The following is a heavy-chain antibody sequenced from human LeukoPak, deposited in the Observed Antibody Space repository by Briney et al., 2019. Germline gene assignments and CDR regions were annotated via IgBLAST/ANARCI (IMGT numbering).Heavy chain of an antibody. V-gene: IGHV3-7*05. CDR2: IKQDGSEK. CDR1: GFTFSSYW. D-gene: IGHD3-22*01. Sequence: PGGTLRLSCAASGFTFSSYWMSWVRQAPGKGLEWVANIKQDGSEKYYVDSVKGRFTISRDNAKNSLYLQMNSLRAEDTAVYYCARQAYYYDSSGYYWVYWGQGTLVTVSS. CDR3: ARQAYYYDSSGYYWVY. J-gene: IGHJ4*02.